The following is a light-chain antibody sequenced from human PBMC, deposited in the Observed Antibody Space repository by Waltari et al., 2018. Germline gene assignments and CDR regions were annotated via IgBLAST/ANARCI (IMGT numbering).Light chain of an antibody. CDR2: AAS. Sequence: IQMTQSPSSLSASVGDRVTITCRARHSIISYLNWYQQKPGKAPKLLIYAASSLQSGVPSRFSGSGSGTDFTLTISSLQPEDFATYYCQQSYSTPITFGQGTRLEIK. CDR1: HSIISY. V-gene: IGKV1-39*01. J-gene: IGKJ5*01. CDR3: QQSYSTPIT.